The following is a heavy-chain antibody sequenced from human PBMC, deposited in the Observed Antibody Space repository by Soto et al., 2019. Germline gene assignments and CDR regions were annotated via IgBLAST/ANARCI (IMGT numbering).Heavy chain of an antibody. CDR1: GGSISSSSYY. V-gene: IGHV4-39*01. D-gene: IGHD1-7*01. J-gene: IGHJ1*01. CDR2: IYYSGST. CDR3: ARLLNWNYVVSPEYFQH. Sequence: QLQLQESGPGLVKPSETLSLTCTVSGGSISSSSYYWGWIRQPPGKGLEWIGSIYYSGSTYYNPSLKSRVTISVDTSKNQFSLKLSSVTAADTAVYYCARLLNWNYVVSPEYFQHWGQGTLVTVSS.